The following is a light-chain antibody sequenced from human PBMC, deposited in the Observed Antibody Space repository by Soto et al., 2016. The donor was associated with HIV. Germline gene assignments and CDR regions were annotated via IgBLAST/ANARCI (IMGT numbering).Light chain of an antibody. CDR2: AAS. CDR3: LQDSSYPRT. Sequence: IQMTQSPTSLSASVGDRVIITCRSSQAIRNELGWYQQKSGKPPKLLIYAASKLQPGIPSRFSGSGSGTDFTLTISSLQPEDFATYYCLQDSSYPRTFGQGTKVE. J-gene: IGKJ1*01. V-gene: IGKV1-6*01. CDR1: QAIRNE.